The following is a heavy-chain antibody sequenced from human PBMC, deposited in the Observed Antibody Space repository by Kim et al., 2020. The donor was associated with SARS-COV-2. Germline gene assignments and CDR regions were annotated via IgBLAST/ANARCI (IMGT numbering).Heavy chain of an antibody. Sequence: SETLSLTCTVSGGSISSSSYYWGWIRQPPGKGLEWIGSIYYSGSTYYNPSLKSRVTISVDTSKNQFSLKLSSVTAADTAVYYCARDLNVWAYYGSGSYDDYWGQGTLVTVSS. CDR1: GGSISSSSYY. CDR2: IYYSGST. V-gene: IGHV4-39*07. D-gene: IGHD3-10*01. CDR3: ARDLNVWAYYGSGSYDDY. J-gene: IGHJ4*02.